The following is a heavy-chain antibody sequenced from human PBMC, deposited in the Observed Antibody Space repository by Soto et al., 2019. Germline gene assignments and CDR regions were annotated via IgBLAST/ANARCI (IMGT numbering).Heavy chain of an antibody. Sequence: GESLKISCKGSGYSFTSYWIGWVRQMPGKGLEWMGIIYPGDSDPRYSPSFHGQVPISADKSISTTYLQWSSLKASDTAMYYCARRSVGATGAVDIWGQGTMVTVSS. CDR2: IYPGDSDP. D-gene: IGHD1-26*01. J-gene: IGHJ3*02. CDR3: ARRSVGATGAVDI. CDR1: GYSFTSYW. V-gene: IGHV5-51*01.